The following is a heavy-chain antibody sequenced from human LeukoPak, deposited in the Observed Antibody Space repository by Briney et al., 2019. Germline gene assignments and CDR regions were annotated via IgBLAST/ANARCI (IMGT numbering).Heavy chain of an antibody. CDR3: ARNPPYCTSTSCYNDY. D-gene: IGHD2-2*02. CDR2: INPNSGAT. Sequence: ALVKVSCKASGYTFTIYYMHWVRQAPGQGLEWMGWINPNSGATSYAQRFQGRVTVTRDTSISTAYMELSGLTSDDTAVYYCARNPPYCTSTSCYNDYWGQGTLVTVSS. J-gene: IGHJ4*02. CDR1: GYTFTIYY. V-gene: IGHV1-2*02.